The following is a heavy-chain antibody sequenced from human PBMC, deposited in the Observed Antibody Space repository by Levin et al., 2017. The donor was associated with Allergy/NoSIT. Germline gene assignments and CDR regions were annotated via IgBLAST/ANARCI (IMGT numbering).Heavy chain of an antibody. J-gene: IGHJ2*01. Sequence: LRLSCTVSGGSISSGGYYWSWIRQHPGKGLEWIGYIYYSGSTYYNPSLKSRVTISVDTSKNQFSLKLSSVTAADTAVYYCARVQGIAAADGWYFDLWGRGTLVTVSS. CDR1: GGSISSGGYY. V-gene: IGHV4-31*03. CDR3: ARVQGIAAADGWYFDL. D-gene: IGHD6-13*01. CDR2: IYYSGST.